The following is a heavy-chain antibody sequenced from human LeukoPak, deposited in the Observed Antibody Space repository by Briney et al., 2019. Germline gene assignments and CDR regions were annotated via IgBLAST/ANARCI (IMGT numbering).Heavy chain of an antibody. Sequence: GGSLRLSCAASGFTFANYAMSWVRQAPGKGLEFVSSISRSGDTTFYADSGKGRFTISRDNAKDTLYLQMDRLRADGAAVYYCAKSRLAAAGPASDYWGQGTLLTVSS. D-gene: IGHD6-13*01. V-gene: IGHV3-23*01. CDR2: ISRSGDTT. J-gene: IGHJ4*02. CDR1: GFTFANYA. CDR3: AKSRLAAAGPASDY.